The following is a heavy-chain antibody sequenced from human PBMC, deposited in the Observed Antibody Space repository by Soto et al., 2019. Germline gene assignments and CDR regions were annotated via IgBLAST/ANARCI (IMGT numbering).Heavy chain of an antibody. J-gene: IGHJ4*02. CDR2: INHSGST. Sequence: SETLSLTCAVYGGSFSGYYWSWIRQPPGKGLEWIGEINHSGSTNYNPSLKSRVTISVDTSKNQFSLKLSSVTAADTAVYYCARSRTVSGSRVDYWGQGTLVTVSS. CDR3: ARSRTVSGSRVDY. D-gene: IGHD3-10*01. CDR1: GGSFSGYY. V-gene: IGHV4-34*01.